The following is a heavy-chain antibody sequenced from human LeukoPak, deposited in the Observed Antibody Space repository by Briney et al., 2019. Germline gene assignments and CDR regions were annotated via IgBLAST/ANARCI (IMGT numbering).Heavy chain of an antibody. V-gene: IGHV3-23*01. CDR2: ISGVGGST. D-gene: IGHD2-2*01. CDR3: AKGHQSCSSTSCLIYYYHYGIDV. CDR1: RFTFSTYA. J-gene: IGHJ6*02. Sequence: GGSLRLSCAASRFTFSTYAMAWVRQTPGKGLEWVSAISGVGGSTNYADSVKGRFTISRDNSKNTLYLQMNSLRVEDTAVYYCAKGHQSCSSTSCLIYYYHYGIDVWGQGTTVTVSS.